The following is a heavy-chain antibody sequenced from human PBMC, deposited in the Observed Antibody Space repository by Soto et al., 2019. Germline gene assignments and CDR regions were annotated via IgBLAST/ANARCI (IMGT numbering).Heavy chain of an antibody. Sequence: QVQLQESGPGLVKPSQTLSLTCTVSGGSISSGGYYWSWIRQHPGKGLGWIGYIYYSGSTYYNPSLTTRVYKSVDPSKNQFSRKLSSVPAADTAVYYCAIGIAAAGTGFDYWGQGTLVTVSS. D-gene: IGHD6-13*01. CDR2: IYYSGST. J-gene: IGHJ4*02. CDR3: AIGIAAAGTGFDY. V-gene: IGHV4-31*03. CDR1: GGSISSGGYY.